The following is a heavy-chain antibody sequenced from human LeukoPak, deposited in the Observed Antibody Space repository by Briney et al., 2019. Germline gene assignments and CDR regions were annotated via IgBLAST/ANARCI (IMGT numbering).Heavy chain of an antibody. CDR1: GGSISSGSHY. V-gene: IGHV4-61*02. Sequence: SETLSLTCTVSGGSISSGSHYWSWIRQPAGKGLEWIGRIYTSGSTNYNPSLKSRVTISVDTSKNQFSLKLSSVTAADTAVYYCAREGYSSSGYWGQGTLVTVSS. D-gene: IGHD6-13*01. CDR2: IYTSGST. CDR3: AREGYSSSGY. J-gene: IGHJ4*02.